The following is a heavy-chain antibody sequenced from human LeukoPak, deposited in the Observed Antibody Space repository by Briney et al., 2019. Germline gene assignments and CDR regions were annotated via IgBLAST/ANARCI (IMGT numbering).Heavy chain of an antibody. CDR1: GYTFTSYD. CDR3: AREGVVVAATYDGMDV. D-gene: IGHD2-15*01. Sequence: ASVKVSCKASGYTFTSYDINWVRQATGQGLEWMGWMNPNGGNTGYAQKFQGRVTMTRNTSISTAYMELSSLRSEDTAVYYCAREGVVVAATYDGMDVWGQGTTVTVSS. V-gene: IGHV1-8*01. J-gene: IGHJ6*02. CDR2: MNPNGGNT.